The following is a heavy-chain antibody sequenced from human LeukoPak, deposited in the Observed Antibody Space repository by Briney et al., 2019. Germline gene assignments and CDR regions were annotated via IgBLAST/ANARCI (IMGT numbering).Heavy chain of an antibody. CDR3: ARVGGIAAAGSLDY. Sequence: PSETLSLTCTVSGGSISSYYWSWIRQPAGKGLEWIGRIYTSGSTNYNPSLKSRVTMSVDTSKNQFSLKLSSVTAADTAVYYCARVGGIAAAGSLDYWGQGTLVTVSS. J-gene: IGHJ4*02. D-gene: IGHD6-13*01. CDR2: IYTSGST. CDR1: GGSISSYY. V-gene: IGHV4-4*07.